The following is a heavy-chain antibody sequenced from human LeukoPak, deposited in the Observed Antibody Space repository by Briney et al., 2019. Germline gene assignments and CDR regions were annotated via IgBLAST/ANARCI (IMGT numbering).Heavy chain of an antibody. CDR2: IYYSGIS. CDR1: GASISSHY. Sequence: SETLSLTCTVSGASISSHYWSWIRQPPGKGLEWIGYIYYSGISNYNPSLKSRVTMSVDTSKNQFSLKLSSVTAADTAVYYCARGRAGYSYGCVDIWGQGTMVTVSS. V-gene: IGHV4-59*11. CDR3: ARGRAGYSYGCVDI. D-gene: IGHD5-18*01. J-gene: IGHJ3*02.